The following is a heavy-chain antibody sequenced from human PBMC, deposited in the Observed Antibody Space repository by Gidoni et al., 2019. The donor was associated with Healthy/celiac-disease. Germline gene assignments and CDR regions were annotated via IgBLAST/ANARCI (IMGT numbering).Heavy chain of an antibody. D-gene: IGHD3-22*01. Sequence: EVQLLASVVGLVQPGGSLRLSCSASDFPFSSYAMICVRQAPGKGLEWVAAISGSGGSTYYADSVKGRLTISRDNSKNTLYLQMNSLRAEDTAVYYCAKDQTYYYDSSGYYETPQYFQHWGQGTLVTVSA. J-gene: IGHJ1*01. CDR2: ISGSGGST. CDR3: AKDQTYYYDSSGYYETPQYFQH. V-gene: IGHV3-23*01. CDR1: DFPFSSYA.